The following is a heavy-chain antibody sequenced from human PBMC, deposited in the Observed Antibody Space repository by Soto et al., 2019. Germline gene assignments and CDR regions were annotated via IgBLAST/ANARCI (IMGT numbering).Heavy chain of an antibody. CDR3: AREGGSSPGDY. Sequence: QVQLVQSGAEEKKPGASVKVSCKASGYTFTSYAMHWVRQAPAQRLEWMGWINDGNGNTKYSQKFQGRVTTTRDTSASPAYMELSSLRSEDTAVYYCAREGGSSPGDYWGQGTLVTVSS. J-gene: IGHJ4*02. CDR1: GYTFTSYA. CDR2: INDGNGNT. V-gene: IGHV1-3*05. D-gene: IGHD2-2*01.